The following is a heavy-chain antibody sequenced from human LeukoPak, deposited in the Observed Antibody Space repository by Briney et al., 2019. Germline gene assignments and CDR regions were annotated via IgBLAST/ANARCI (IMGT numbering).Heavy chain of an antibody. D-gene: IGHD1-26*01. Sequence: HPGGSLRLSCAASGFTLSNYAMNWVRQAPGKGLEWVSAISNSGGTTYYADSVKGQFTISRVNSKNTLYLQMNSLRAEDTAVYYCAKRGGSGSYSGYFDYWGQGTLVTVSS. CDR2: ISNSGGTT. CDR1: GFTLSNYA. J-gene: IGHJ4*02. CDR3: AKRGGSGSYSGYFDY. V-gene: IGHV3-23*01.